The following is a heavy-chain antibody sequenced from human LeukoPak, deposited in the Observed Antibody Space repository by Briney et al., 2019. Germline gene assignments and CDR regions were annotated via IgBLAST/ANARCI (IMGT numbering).Heavy chain of an antibody. CDR2: ISGSGGST. CDR1: GFTFSSYA. J-gene: IGHJ4*02. Sequence: PGGSLRLSCAASGFTFSSYAMSWVRQAPGKGLEWVSAISGSGGSTYYADSVKGRFTISRDNSKNTLYLQMNSLRAEDTAVYYCAKDLYCTNGVCYTRKYSSGYYFDYWGQGTLVTVSS. CDR3: AKDLYCTNGVCYTRKYSSGYYFDY. D-gene: IGHD2-8*01. V-gene: IGHV3-23*01.